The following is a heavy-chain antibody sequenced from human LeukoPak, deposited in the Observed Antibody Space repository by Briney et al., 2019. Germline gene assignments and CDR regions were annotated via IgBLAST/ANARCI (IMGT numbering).Heavy chain of an antibody. CDR3: ARVDSSNWYEYRGYFDY. CDR2: IYYSGST. D-gene: IGHD6-13*01. J-gene: IGHJ4*02. Sequence: SETLSLTCTVSGGSISSYYWSWIRQPPGKGLEWIGYIYYSGSTNYNPSLTSRVTISVDTSKNQFSLKLSSVTAADTAVYYCARVDSSNWYEYRGYFDYWGQGTLVTVSS. V-gene: IGHV4-59*01. CDR1: GGSISSYY.